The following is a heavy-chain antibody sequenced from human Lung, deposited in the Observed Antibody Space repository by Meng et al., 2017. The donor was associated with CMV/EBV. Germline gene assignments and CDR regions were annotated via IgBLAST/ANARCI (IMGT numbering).Heavy chain of an antibody. J-gene: IGHJ6*02. Sequence: ASXXVSXKASGYTFTGYYMHWVRQAPGQGLEWMGWINPNSGGTNYAQKFQGRVTMTRDTSISTAYMELSRLRFDDTAVYYCARDRVPAAFRDYGMDVGGQGTTGT. CDR3: ARDRVPAAFRDYGMDV. D-gene: IGHD2-2*01. V-gene: IGHV1-2*02. CDR1: GYTFTGYY. CDR2: INPNSGGT.